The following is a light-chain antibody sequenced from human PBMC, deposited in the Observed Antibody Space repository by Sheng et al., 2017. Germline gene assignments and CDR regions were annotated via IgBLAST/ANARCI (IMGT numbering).Light chain of an antibody. CDR2: KAS. J-gene: IGKJ4*01. Sequence: DIQMTQSPSTLSASVGDRVTITCRASQSISSWLAWYQQEPGKAPKLLIYKASNLASGVPSRFSGSGSGTEFTLTISSLQPDDSATYYCQQFRSYPLSFGGGTRVEV. CDR1: QSISSW. V-gene: IGKV1-5*03. CDR3: QQFRSYPLS.